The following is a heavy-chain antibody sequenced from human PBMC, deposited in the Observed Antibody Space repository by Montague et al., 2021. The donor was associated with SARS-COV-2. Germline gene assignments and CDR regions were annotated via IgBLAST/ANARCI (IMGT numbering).Heavy chain of an antibody. D-gene: IGHD3-9*01. Sequence: PALVTPTQTLTLTCTFSGFSLSTSGMCVSWIRQPPGKALEWLALIDWDDDKYYSTSLKTRLTISKDTSKNQVVLTMTNMDPVDTATHYCARMPYDILTGSGYYGMDVWGQGTTVTVSS. CDR3: ARMPYDILTGSGYYGMDV. V-gene: IGHV2-70*01. CDR2: IDWDDDK. CDR1: GFSLSTSGMC. J-gene: IGHJ6*02.